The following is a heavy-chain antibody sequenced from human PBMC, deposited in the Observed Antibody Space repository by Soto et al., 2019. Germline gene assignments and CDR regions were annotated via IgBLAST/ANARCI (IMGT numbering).Heavy chain of an antibody. V-gene: IGHV4-59*01. Sequence: QVQLQESGPGLVKPSETLSLTCAVSGDSISSYYCMWLRQPPGKGLESIGYLYYGRSANYNPALKGRVTLSVDTSTNQCSLTLSSMTAADTAVYYCALRSMAVVPEYWGQGTLVTVSS. CDR3: ALRSMAVVPEY. D-gene: IGHD3-22*01. CDR2: LYYGRSA. J-gene: IGHJ4*02. CDR1: GDSISSYY.